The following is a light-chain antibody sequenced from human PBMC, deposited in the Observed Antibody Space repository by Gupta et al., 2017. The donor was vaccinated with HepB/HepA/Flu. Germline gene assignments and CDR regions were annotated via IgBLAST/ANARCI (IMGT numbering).Light chain of an antibody. J-gene: IGKJ4*01. Sequence: EIVLTQSPATLSLSPGERATLSCRASQSVSSYLAWYQQKPGQAPRLLIYDASNRATGIPARFSGSGSGTXFTLTIXSREPEDFAVYYCQQRSNWPLTFGXGTKVEIK. CDR3: QQRSNWPLT. CDR1: QSVSSY. V-gene: IGKV3-11*01. CDR2: DAS.